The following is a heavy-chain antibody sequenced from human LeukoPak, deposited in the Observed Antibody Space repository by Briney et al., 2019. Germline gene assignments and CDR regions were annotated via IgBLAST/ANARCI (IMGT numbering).Heavy chain of an antibody. CDR1: GFTFTSYG. CDR3: ARDFAAAAYYFDV. J-gene: IGHJ4*02. CDR2: IWYDGSHK. Sequence: GRSLRLSCAASGFTFTSYGFHWVRQAPGKGLEWVAVIWYDGSHKYYVDSVKGRFTISRDNSENTVYLEMNSLRTEDTAVYYCARDFAAAAYYFDVWGQGPQATVSS. D-gene: IGHD6-13*01. V-gene: IGHV3-33*01.